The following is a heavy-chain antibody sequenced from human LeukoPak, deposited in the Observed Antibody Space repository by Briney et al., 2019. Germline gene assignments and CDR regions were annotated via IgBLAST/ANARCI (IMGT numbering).Heavy chain of an antibody. D-gene: IGHD3-22*01. CDR2: ISGIGDAT. CDR3: ARDRVGYYDSSGYYLDYYGMDV. J-gene: IGHJ6*02. V-gene: IGHV3-23*01. CDR1: GFTFSRFS. Sequence: PGGSLRLSCAASGFTFSRFSMWWVRQAPGKGLEWVSGISGIGDATFYADSVKGRFTISRDNSKNTLYLQMNSLRAEDTAVYYCARDRVGYYDSSGYYLDYYGMDVWGQGTTVTVSS.